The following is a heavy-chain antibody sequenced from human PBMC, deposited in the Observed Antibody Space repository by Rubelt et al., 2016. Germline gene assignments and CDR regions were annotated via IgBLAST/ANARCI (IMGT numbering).Heavy chain of an antibody. CDR3: ARGGITIFGVADY. V-gene: IGHV4-39*01. D-gene: IGHD3-3*01. CDR2: IYYSGST. CDR1: GGSISSSSYY. J-gene: IGHJ4*02. Sequence: QLQLQESGPGLVKPSETLSLTCTVSGGSISSSSYYWGWIRQPPGKGLEWIGSIYYSGSTYYNPSLKSRVTISVDTSKNQFSLKLSSVTAADTAVYYCARGGITIFGVADYWGQGTLVTVSS.